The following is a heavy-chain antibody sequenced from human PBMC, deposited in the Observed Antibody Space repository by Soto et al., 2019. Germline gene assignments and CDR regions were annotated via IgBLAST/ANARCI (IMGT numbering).Heavy chain of an antibody. CDR3: ARDNMVRGVMGYYYYGMDV. V-gene: IGHV1-2*04. CDR1: GYTFTGYY. D-gene: IGHD3-10*01. J-gene: IGHJ6*02. CDR2: INPNSGGT. Sequence: QVQLVQSGAEVKKPGASVKVSCKASGYTFTGYYMHWVRQAPGQGLEWMGWINPNSGGTNYAQKFQGWVTTTKDTSISTAYMELSRLRSDDTAVYYCARDNMVRGVMGYYYYGMDVWGQGTTVTVSS.